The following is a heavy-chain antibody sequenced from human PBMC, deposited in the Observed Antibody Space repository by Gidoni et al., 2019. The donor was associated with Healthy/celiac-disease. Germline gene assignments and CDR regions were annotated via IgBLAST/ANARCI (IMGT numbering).Heavy chain of an antibody. CDR1: GFTFSSYG. J-gene: IGHJ5*02. V-gene: IGHV3-33*01. Sequence: QVQLVESGGGVVQPGRSLRLSCAASGFTFSSYGMHWVRQAPGKGLEWVAVIWYDGSNKYYADSVKGRFTISRDNSKNTLYLQMNSLRAEDTAVYYCAREGGFADSEVNWFDPWGQGTLVTVSS. CDR3: AREGGFADSEVNWFDP. CDR2: IWYDGSNK. D-gene: IGHD2-15*01.